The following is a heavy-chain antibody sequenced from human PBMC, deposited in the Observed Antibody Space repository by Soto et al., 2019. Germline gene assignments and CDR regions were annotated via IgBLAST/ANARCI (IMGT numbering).Heavy chain of an antibody. D-gene: IGHD7-27*01. Sequence: QVQLVQSGAEVKKPGSSVKVSCEASGGTFSGHAISWVRQAPGQGPEWMGGLIPLFGTTQHAQNFQGRLAITAGKSTRTAYMELTSLRFEDTSIYYCARGPNWGYRFDSWGQGTLVTVSS. CDR3: ARGPNWGYRFDS. CDR1: GGTFSGHA. J-gene: IGHJ4*02. V-gene: IGHV1-69*06. CDR2: LIPLFGTT.